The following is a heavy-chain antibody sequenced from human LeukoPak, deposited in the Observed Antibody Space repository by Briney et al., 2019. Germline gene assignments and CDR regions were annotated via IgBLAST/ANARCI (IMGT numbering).Heavy chain of an antibody. Sequence: SETLSLTCAVYGGSFSGYYWSWIRQPPGKGLGWIGEINHSGSTNYNPSLKSRVTISVDTSKNQFSLKLSSVTAADTAVYYCARGNLPGVERYNWFDPWGQGTLVTVSS. D-gene: IGHD3-3*01. J-gene: IGHJ5*02. CDR3: ARGNLPGVERYNWFDP. CDR1: GGSFSGYY. V-gene: IGHV4-34*01. CDR2: INHSGST.